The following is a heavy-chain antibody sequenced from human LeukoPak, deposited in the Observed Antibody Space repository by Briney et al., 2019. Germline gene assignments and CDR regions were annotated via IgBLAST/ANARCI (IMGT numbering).Heavy chain of an antibody. V-gene: IGHV1-46*01. CDR2: LNPSGGST. Sequence: ASVKVSCKASGYTFTSYYMHWVRQPPGQGLEWMGILNPSGGSTSYAQKFQGRVTMTRDMSTSTVYMELSNLRSEDTAVYYCARDYYDSSGYYGYYFDYWGQGTLVTVSS. J-gene: IGHJ4*02. D-gene: IGHD3-22*01. CDR3: ARDYYDSSGYYGYYFDY. CDR1: GYTFTSYY.